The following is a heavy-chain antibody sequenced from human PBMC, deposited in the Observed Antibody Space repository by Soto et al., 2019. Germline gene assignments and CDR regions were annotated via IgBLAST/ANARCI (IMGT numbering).Heavy chain of an antibody. V-gene: IGHV1-3*01. CDR1: GYTFTSYA. D-gene: IGHD5-18*01. J-gene: IGHJ5*02. CDR2: INAGNGNT. Sequence: ASVKVSCKASGYTFTSYAMHWVRQAPGQRLEWMGWINAGNGNTKYSQKFQGGVTITRDTSASTAYMELSSLRSEDTAVYYCAIVFVLSYSYSRDRFGPWVRGSSVPVSA. CDR3: AIVFVLSYSYSRDRFGP.